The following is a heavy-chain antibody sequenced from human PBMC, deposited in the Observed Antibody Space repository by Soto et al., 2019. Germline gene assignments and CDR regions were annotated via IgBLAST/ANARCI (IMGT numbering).Heavy chain of an antibody. CDR2: MSYDGSNK. CDR3: AKDRRPTSYDGMDV. Sequence: QVQLVESGGGVVQPGRSLRLSCAASGFTFSSYGMHWVRQAPGKGLEWVAVMSYDGSNKYYADSVKGRFTISRDNSKNTVYLQMNRLRAEDTAVYYCAKDRRPTSYDGMDVWGQGTTVTVSS. J-gene: IGHJ6*02. D-gene: IGHD6-25*01. CDR1: GFTFSSYG. V-gene: IGHV3-30*18.